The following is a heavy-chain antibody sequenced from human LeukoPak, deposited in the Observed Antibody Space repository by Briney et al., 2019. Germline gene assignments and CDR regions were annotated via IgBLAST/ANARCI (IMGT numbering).Heavy chain of an antibody. Sequence: PSETLSLTCSVSGGSMTIGDFYWSWIRQPPGKGLEWIGYIYYTGTTYYSPSLESRVSISVDTSKNQFSLKLSSVTAADTAVYYCAREAYGEDFWGQGTLVTVSS. CDR3: AREAYGEDF. CDR1: GGSMTIGDFY. D-gene: IGHD4-17*01. V-gene: IGHV4-30-4*01. J-gene: IGHJ4*02. CDR2: IYYTGTT.